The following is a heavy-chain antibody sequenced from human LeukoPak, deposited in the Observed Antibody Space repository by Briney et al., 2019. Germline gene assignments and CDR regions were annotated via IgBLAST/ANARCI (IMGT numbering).Heavy chain of an antibody. J-gene: IGHJ3*02. CDR3: ARAQTIFWEFDGFDI. V-gene: IGHV3-69-1*01. CDR1: GVKVSSED. CDR2: MTSSNTI. D-gene: IGHD3-9*01. Sequence: VGSLRRSWATSGVKVSSEDMSGLRKTTEKGLEWVATMTSSNTIYYADSVKGRFTISRDNAENSVYLQMNSLRDEDTAVYSCARAQTIFWEFDGFDIWGRGTKVTVSS.